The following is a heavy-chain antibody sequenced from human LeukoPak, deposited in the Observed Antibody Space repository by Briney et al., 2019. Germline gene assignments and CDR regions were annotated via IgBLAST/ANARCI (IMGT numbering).Heavy chain of an antibody. CDR1: GFTFSSNA. CDR2: ISGSGGTT. D-gene: IGHD2-2*02. V-gene: IGHV3-23*01. Sequence: GGSLRLSCAASGFTFSSNAMSWVCHTPGKGLEWVSAISGSGGTTYYADSVKGRFTISRDNSKNTLYLQMNSLRAEDTAVYYCAKHLSCSTWGQGTLVTVSS. CDR3: AKHLSCST. J-gene: IGHJ4*02.